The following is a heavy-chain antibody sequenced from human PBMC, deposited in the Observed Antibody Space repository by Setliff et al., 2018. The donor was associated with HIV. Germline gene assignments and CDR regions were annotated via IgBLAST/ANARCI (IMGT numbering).Heavy chain of an antibody. CDR1: GYRFTTYG. CDR2: ISPHSGDT. V-gene: IGHV1-18*01. D-gene: IGHD2-21*02. Sequence: ASVKVSCKASGYRFTTYGLSWVRQAPGQGLEWMGWISPHSGDTKYAQKVQGRVTMTTDTSTGTSYMELRSLRSDDTAVYYCVRGDGMGPVVVTAMFDYWGQGTLVTYPQ. CDR3: VRGDGMGPVVVTAMFDY. J-gene: IGHJ4*02.